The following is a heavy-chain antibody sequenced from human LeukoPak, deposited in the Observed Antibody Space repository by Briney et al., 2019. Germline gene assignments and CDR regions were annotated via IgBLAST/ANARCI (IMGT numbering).Heavy chain of an antibody. CDR2: MYLGGST. CDR3: ARALYSSGWYGFDYYYYDMDV. J-gene: IGHJ6*02. D-gene: IGHD6-19*01. CDR1: GFTVSSNY. Sequence: GGSLRLSCAASGFTVSSNYMSWVRQAPGKGLEWVSVMYLGGSTYDADSVKGRFTIARDNYKNTLYLQMNSLRAEDTAVYYCARALYSSGWYGFDYYYYDMDVWGQGATVTVSS. V-gene: IGHV3-53*01.